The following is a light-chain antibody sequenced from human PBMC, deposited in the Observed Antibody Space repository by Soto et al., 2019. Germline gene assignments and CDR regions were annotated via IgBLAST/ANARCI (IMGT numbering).Light chain of an antibody. CDR1: SSDVGSHNF. V-gene: IGLV2-23*02. J-gene: IGLJ3*02. CDR2: EVT. CDR3: CSYADTTTWV. Sequence: QSVLTQPASVSGSPGQPITISCTGTSSDVGSHNFVSWYQQRPGKAPKLMIFEVTKRPSGVSDRFSASKSGNTASLTISGVRAEDEADYYCCSYADTTTWVFGGGTKVTVL.